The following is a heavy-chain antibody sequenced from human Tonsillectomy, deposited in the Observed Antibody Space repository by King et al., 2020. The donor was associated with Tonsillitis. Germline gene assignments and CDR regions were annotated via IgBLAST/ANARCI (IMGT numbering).Heavy chain of an antibody. J-gene: IGHJ6*04. D-gene: IGHD4-17*01. Sequence: QLVQSGAEVKKPGASVKVSCMASGYTFTSYGISWVRQAPGQGLEWMGWISGYNGKTNYAQKLQGRVTTTTDTSTSTAYMELRSLRSDDTAVYYCAGVPYGDSALRGYCYYGIDVWGEGTTVTVSS. V-gene: IGHV1-18*01. CDR2: ISGYNGKT. CDR3: AGVPYGDSALRGYCYYGIDV. CDR1: GYTFTSYG.